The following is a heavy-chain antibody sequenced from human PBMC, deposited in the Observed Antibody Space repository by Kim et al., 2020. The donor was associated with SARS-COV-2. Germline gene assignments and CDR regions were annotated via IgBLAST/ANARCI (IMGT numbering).Heavy chain of an antibody. Sequence: AQKFQGRVTMSRDTSIGTAYMELSSLTSDDTAVYYCARGGYTYGLSWYFDLWGRGTLVTVSS. D-gene: IGHD5-18*01. V-gene: IGHV1-2*02. J-gene: IGHJ2*01. CDR3: ARGGYTYGLSWYFDL.